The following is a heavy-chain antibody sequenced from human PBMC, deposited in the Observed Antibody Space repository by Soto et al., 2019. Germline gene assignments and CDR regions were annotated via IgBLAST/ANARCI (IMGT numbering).Heavy chain of an antibody. CDR2: IYYSGST. D-gene: IGHD3-22*01. Sequence: PSETLSLTCTVSGGSITSSSYYWGWIRQPPWKGLEWIGNIYYSGSTYYNPSLKSRVTISVDTSKNQFSLKLSSVTAADTAVYYCMLGSGWKDFDYWGQGTLVTVSS. CDR1: GGSITSSSYY. J-gene: IGHJ4*02. CDR3: MLGSGWKDFDY. V-gene: IGHV4-39*01.